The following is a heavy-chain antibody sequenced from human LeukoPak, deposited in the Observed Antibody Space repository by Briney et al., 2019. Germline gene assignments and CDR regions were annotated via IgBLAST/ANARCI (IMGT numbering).Heavy chain of an antibody. J-gene: IGHJ4*02. CDR2: SSGSGGST. D-gene: IGHD6-19*01. CDR3: VSPKYSSAWFFDY. V-gene: IGHV3-23*01. CDR1: GFTFSSYA. Sequence: GGSLRLSCAASGFTFSSYAMSWVRQAPGGGLEWVSASSGSGGSTYYADSVKGRFTISRDNSKNTLYLQMNSLRAEDTAVYYCVSPKYSSAWFFDYWGQGTWSPSPQ.